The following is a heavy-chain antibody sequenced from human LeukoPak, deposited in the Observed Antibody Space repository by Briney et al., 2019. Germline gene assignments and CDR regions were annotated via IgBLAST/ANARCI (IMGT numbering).Heavy chain of an antibody. Sequence: SETLSLTCSVSGGSISSYYWSWIRQPPGKGLEWIACISYSGSTKYNPSLKSRVTISVDTSKNQLSLKLSSVTAADTAVYYCAREPGFDSSGYLNWFDPWGQGTLVTVSS. D-gene: IGHD3-22*01. J-gene: IGHJ5*02. CDR1: GGSISSYY. CDR3: AREPGFDSSGYLNWFDP. CDR2: ISYSGST. V-gene: IGHV4-59*01.